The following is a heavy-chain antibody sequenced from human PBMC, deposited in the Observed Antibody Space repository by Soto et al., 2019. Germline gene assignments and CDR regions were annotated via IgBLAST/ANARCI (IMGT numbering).Heavy chain of an antibody. CDR3: AKEREVAGFDY. CDR2: IRVSGGTT. D-gene: IGHD6-19*01. V-gene: IGHV3-23*01. J-gene: IGHJ4*02. CDR1: GFTFSNYA. Sequence: GGSLRLSCAASGFTFSNYAMSWVRQAPGKGLEWVSAIRVSGGTTSHADSVKGRFSISRDNSKNTLYLQMNSLRAEDTAVYYCAKEREVAGFDYWGQGTLVTVSS.